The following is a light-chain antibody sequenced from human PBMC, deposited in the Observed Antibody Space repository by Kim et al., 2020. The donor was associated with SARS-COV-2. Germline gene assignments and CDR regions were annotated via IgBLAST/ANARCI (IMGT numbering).Light chain of an antibody. CDR2: GAS. V-gene: IGKV3-15*01. J-gene: IGKJ2*03. CDR3: QQYNNWPPYS. CDR1: QSVSSD. Sequence: EIVMTQSPAPLSVSPGERATLSCRASQSVSSDLAWYQQKPGQSPRLLIYGASTRATGIPARFSGSGSGTEFTLIITSLQSEDFAVYYCQQYNNWPPYSFGQGTKLEI.